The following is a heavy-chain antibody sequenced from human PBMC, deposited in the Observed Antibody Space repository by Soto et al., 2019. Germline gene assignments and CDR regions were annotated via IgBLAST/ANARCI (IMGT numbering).Heavy chain of an antibody. J-gene: IGHJ5*02. V-gene: IGHV4-39*01. CDR2: IYYSGST. D-gene: IGHD3-22*01. CDR3: ARAQTYYYDSSGYYAWFDP. Sequence: PSETLSLTCTVSGVSINNSSYYWGWIRQPPGKGMEWTGSIYYSGSTYYNPSLKSRVSIFVDTSKNQLSLKLSSVTAADTSVYYCARAQTYYYDSSGYYAWFDPWGQGTLVTVSS. CDR1: GVSINNSSYY.